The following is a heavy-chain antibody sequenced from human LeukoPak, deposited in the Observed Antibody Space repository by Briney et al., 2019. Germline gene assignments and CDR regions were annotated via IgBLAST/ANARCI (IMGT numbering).Heavy chain of an antibody. CDR3: ARDWGGPYCSGGSCYSGWFDP. CDR1: GYTFTSYG. J-gene: IGHJ5*02. D-gene: IGHD2-15*01. Sequence: ASVKVSCKASGYTFTSYGISWVRQAPGQGLEWMGWISAYNGNTTYAQKLQGRVTMTTDTSTSTAYMELRSLRSDDTAVYYCARDWGGPYCSGGSCYSGWFDPWGQGTLVTVSS. V-gene: IGHV1-18*01. CDR2: ISAYNGNT.